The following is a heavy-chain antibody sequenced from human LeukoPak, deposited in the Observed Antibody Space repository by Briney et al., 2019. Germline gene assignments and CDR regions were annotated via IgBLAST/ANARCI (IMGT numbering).Heavy chain of an antibody. CDR3: ASQSGSYSDY. J-gene: IGHJ4*02. CDR2: IYYSGST. D-gene: IGHD1-26*01. Sequence: SETLSLTCTVSGGSISSSSYYWGWLRQPPGKGLEWIGSIYYSGSTFYNPSLKSRVTISVDTSKNQFSLKLSSVTAADTAVYYCASQSGSYSDYWGQGTLVTVSS. V-gene: IGHV4-39*01. CDR1: GGSISSSSYY.